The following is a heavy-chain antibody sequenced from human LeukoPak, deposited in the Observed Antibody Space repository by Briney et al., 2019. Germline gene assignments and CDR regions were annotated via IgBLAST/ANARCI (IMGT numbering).Heavy chain of an antibody. D-gene: IGHD2-8*01. CDR1: GGTFSSYA. J-gene: IGHJ4*02. CDR2: ISAYNGNT. V-gene: IGHV1-18*01. CDR3: ARDYNGVLMVYRHFDY. Sequence: ASVKVSCKASGGTFSSYAISWVRQAPGQGLEWMGWISAYNGNTNYAQKLQGRVAMTTDTSTSTAYMELRSLRSDDTAVYYCARDYNGVLMVYRHFDYWRQGTLVTVSS.